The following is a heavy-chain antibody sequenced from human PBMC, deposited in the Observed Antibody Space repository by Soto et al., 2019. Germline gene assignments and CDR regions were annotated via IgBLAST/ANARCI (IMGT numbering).Heavy chain of an antibody. CDR3: ARYRMGGMDV. J-gene: IGHJ6*02. CDR2: IYYSGST. CDR1: GGSISSSSYY. D-gene: IGHD1-1*01. Sequence: SETLSLTCTVSGGSISSSSYYWGWIRQPPGKGLEWIGYIYYSGSTYYNPSLKSRVTISVDTSKNQFSLKLSSVTAADTAVYYCARYRMGGMDVWGQGTTVTVSS. V-gene: IGHV4-30-4*08.